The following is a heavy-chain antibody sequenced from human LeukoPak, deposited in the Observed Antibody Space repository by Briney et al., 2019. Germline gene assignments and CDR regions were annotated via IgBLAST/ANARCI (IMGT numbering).Heavy chain of an antibody. Sequence: ASVKVSCKASGYTFTGYYMHWVRQAPGQGLEWMGWINPNSGGTNYAQKFQGRVTMTRDTSISTAYMELSRLRSDDTAVYYCARNYYHDSSGYWWGFDYWGQGTLVTVSS. D-gene: IGHD3-22*01. J-gene: IGHJ4*02. CDR3: ARNYYHDSSGYWWGFDY. V-gene: IGHV1-2*02. CDR2: INPNSGGT. CDR1: GYTFTGYY.